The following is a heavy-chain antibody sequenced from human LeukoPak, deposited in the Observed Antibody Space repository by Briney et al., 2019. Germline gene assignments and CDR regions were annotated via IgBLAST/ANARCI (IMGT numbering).Heavy chain of an antibody. CDR3: VYGSGRPAGDY. Sequence: SETLSLTCTVCGGSISSYYWSWIRQPPGKGLEWIGYSYYSGNTKYNPSLKSRVTISVDTSKNQFSLKLSSVTAADTAVYYCVYGSGRPAGDYWGQGTLVTVSS. J-gene: IGHJ4*02. CDR2: SYYSGNT. D-gene: IGHD3-10*01. CDR1: GGSISSYY. V-gene: IGHV4-59*01.